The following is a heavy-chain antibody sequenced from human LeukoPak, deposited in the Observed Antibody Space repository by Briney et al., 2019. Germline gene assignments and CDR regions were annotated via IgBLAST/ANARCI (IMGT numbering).Heavy chain of an antibody. J-gene: IGHJ4*02. V-gene: IGHV1-2*02. Sequence: ASVKVSCKASGYTFTGYYMNWVRQAPGQGLEWMGWINPNSGDTNYAQKFQGRVTLTRDTSISTAYMELSRLRSDDTAVYYCARAYDSDYWGQGTLVTVSS. CDR1: GYTFTGYY. CDR3: ARAYDSDY. CDR2: INPNSGDT. D-gene: IGHD3-22*01.